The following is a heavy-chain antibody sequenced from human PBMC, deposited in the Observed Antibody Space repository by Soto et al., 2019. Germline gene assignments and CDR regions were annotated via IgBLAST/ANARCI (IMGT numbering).Heavy chain of an antibody. CDR3: ARGSRGYYYYGMDV. J-gene: IGHJ6*02. D-gene: IGHD1-1*01. CDR1: GGSISSGGYC. CDR2: IYYSGST. V-gene: IGHV4-31*03. Sequence: SETLSLTCTVSGGSISSGGYCWSWIRQHPGKGLEWIGYIYYSGSTYYNPSLKSRVTISVDTSKNQFSLKLSSVTAADTAVYYCARGSRGYYYYGMDVWGQGTTVTVSS.